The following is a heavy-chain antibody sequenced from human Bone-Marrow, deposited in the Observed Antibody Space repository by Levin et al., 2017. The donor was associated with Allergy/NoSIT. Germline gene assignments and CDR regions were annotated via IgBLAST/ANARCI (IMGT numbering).Heavy chain of an antibody. D-gene: IGHD5-12*01. J-gene: IGHJ6*03. CDR1: GFTFSRSG. CDR3: AKAEDSSGYNRYMDV. V-gene: IGHV3-30*18. CDR2: MSYAGDRV. Sequence: GGSLRLSCAASGFTFSRSGMHWVRQAPGKGLEWVAVMSYAGDRVYYAGSVKGRFTISRDNSKSTLYLQMNSLRADDTGLYYCAKAEDSSGYNRYMDVWGKGTTVTVSS.